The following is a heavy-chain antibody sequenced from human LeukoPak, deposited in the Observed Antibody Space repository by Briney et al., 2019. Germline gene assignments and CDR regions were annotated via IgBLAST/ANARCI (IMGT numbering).Heavy chain of an antibody. CDR3: AKDTGLSLVALDS. CDR1: GFTFDDYA. J-gene: IGHJ4*02. D-gene: IGHD2-8*02. Sequence: GGSLRLSCAVSGFTFDDYAMHWVRQVPGKGLEWVSGLNWNGGITAYADSVKGRFTVSRDNTKNSLYLQMNSLRGEDRALYYCAKDTGLSLVALDSWGQGTLVTVSS. V-gene: IGHV3-9*01. CDR2: LNWNGGIT.